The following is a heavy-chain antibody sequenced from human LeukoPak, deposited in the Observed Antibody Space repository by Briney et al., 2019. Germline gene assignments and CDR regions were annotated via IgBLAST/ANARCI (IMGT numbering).Heavy chain of an antibody. CDR2: IYSSGST. CDR3: ARDGSNWSNDYYHGVDV. Sequence: SETLSLTCTVSGGSISGYYWSWIRQPPGKGLEWIGYIYSSGSTNYNPSLKSRVTISVDTSKNQVSLKSNSRTAADTAVYYCARDGSNWSNDYYHGVDVWGQGTTVTVSS. V-gene: IGHV4-59*01. J-gene: IGHJ6*02. D-gene: IGHD4-11*01. CDR1: GGSISGYY.